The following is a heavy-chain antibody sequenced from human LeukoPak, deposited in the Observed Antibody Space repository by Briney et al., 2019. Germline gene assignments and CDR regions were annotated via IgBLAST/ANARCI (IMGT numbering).Heavy chain of an antibody. J-gene: IGHJ5*02. V-gene: IGHV4-59*01. CDR3: ARESTRGRYCSSTSCYRWFDP. CDR1: GRSISSYY. Sequence: SDTLSLICTVSGRSISSYYWSWIRHPPGKGLEWIVYNYYSGSTNYHTPRKSRVTISVDTSKNQYSLKLSSVAAADTAVYYCARESTRGRYCSSTSCYRWFDPWGQGTLVTVSS. CDR2: NYYSGST. D-gene: IGHD2-2*01.